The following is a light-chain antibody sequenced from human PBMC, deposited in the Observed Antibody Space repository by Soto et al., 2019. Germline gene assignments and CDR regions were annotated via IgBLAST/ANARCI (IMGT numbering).Light chain of an antibody. V-gene: IGKV3-15*01. J-gene: IGKJ2*01. Sequence: EIVMTQSPDTLSVSPGERATLSCRASQSINNNLAWYQQKPGQSPRLLIYGASTRATGIPARFSGSGSGIEFTLTISSLQSEDFAVYYCQRYNNGPLYNFGQGTKLEIK. CDR3: QRYNNGPLYN. CDR1: QSINNN. CDR2: GAS.